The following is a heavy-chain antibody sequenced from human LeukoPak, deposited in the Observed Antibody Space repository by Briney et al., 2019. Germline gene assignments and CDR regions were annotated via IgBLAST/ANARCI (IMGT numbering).Heavy chain of an antibody. D-gene: IGHD1-26*01. Sequence: ASVKVSCKASGYTFTSYGIKWVRQAPGQGLEWMGWISAYNGNTNYAQKLQGRVTMTTDTSMSTAYMELRSLRSDDTAVYYCARDLDQYSGRYGGFGHDFWGQGTLVTVSS. J-gene: IGHJ4*02. CDR3: ARDLDQYSGRYGGFGHDF. CDR1: GYTFTSYG. CDR2: ISAYNGNT. V-gene: IGHV1-18*01.